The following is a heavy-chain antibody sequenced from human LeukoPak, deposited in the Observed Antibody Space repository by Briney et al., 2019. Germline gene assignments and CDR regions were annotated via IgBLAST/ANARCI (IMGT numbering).Heavy chain of an antibody. J-gene: IGHJ5*02. CDR3: ARSSTQWELRRWFDP. CDR2: IYHSGST. V-gene: IGHV4-39*07. D-gene: IGHD1-26*01. Sequence: PSETLSLTCTVSGDSSSSHSYFWGWIRQPPGKGLEWIGSIYHSGSTYYNPSLKSRVTISVDTSKNQFSLKLSSVTAADTAVYYCARSSTQWELRRWFDPWGQGTLVTVSS. CDR1: GDSSSSHSYF.